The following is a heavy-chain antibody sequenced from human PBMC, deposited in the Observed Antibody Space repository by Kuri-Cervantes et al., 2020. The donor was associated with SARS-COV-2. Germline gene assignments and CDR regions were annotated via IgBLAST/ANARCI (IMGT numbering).Heavy chain of an antibody. CDR1: GFTFSSYA. CDR3: VNSSYGGSSSWPDY. CDR2: ISSNGGST. D-gene: IGHD6-13*01. Sequence: GESLKISCSASGFTFSSYAMHWVRQAPGKGLEYVSAISSNGGSTYYADSVKGRFTISRDNSKNTLYLQMSSLRAEDTAVYYCVNSSYGGSSSWPDYWGQGTLVTVSS. J-gene: IGHJ4*02. V-gene: IGHV3-64D*06.